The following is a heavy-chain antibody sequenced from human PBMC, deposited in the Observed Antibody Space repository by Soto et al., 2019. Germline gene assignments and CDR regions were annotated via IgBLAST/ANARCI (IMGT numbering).Heavy chain of an antibody. V-gene: IGHV4-61*01. J-gene: IGHJ6*02. D-gene: IGHD6-13*01. CDR2: IFDAATA. CDR1: GESVGRGTNY. Sequence: QVQLQESGPGLMKPSGTLSLICSVSGESVGRGTNYWSWVRQAPGRGLEWSGYIFDAATAIYNPSFESRVSISLDAAKNQVSLKLTSVTAADTAIYYCARDRRGRADGFIYYYGMEVWGQGTSVTVSS. CDR3: ARDRRGRADGFIYYYGMEV.